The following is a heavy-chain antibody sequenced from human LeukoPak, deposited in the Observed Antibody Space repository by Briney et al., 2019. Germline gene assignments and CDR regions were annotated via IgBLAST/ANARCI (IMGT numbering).Heavy chain of an antibody. D-gene: IGHD3-16*01. CDR3: ARLRLGAGDAFDI. Sequence: VGSLKISCKGSGYSFTSYWIGWVAQMPGKGLEWMGIIYPGDSAPRYSPSFQGQVAISADKTITTAYLQWSSLTASDTAMYYCARLRLGAGDAFDIWGQGTMVTGSS. CDR1: GYSFTSYW. J-gene: IGHJ3*02. V-gene: IGHV5-51*01. CDR2: IYPGDSAP.